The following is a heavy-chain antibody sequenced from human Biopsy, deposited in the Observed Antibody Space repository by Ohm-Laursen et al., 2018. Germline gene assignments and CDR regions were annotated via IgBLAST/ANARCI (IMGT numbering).Heavy chain of an antibody. D-gene: IGHD2-8*01. CDR2: INCKTGAT. CDR1: THTFTDYN. Sequence: ASSVKVSCKASTHTFTDYNIHWMRQAPGQGLEWLGYINCKTGATNYAQKFQGTVTMTRDTPISTAYLALGSLRSADTAIYYCARDPLNGHKHFDYWGQGSLVTVSS. V-gene: IGHV1-2*02. J-gene: IGHJ4*02. CDR3: ARDPLNGHKHFDY.